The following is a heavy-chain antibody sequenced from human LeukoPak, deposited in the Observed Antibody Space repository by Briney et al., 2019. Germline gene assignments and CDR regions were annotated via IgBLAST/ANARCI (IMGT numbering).Heavy chain of an antibody. CDR3: AREYRSCSGTTCSAFDY. J-gene: IGHJ4*02. D-gene: IGHD2-2*01. CDR2: ISYDGSNK. CDR1: GFTFSRHD. Sequence: GGSLRLSCVASGFTFSRHDMNWVRQAPGKGLEWVAVISYDGSNKYYADSVKGRFTISRDNSKNTLYLQMNSLRAEDTAMYYCAREYRSCSGTTCSAFDYWGQGTLVTVTS. V-gene: IGHV3-30*03.